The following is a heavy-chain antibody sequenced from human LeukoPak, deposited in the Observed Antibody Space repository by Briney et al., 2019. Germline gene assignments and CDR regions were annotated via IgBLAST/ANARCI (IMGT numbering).Heavy chain of an antibody. CDR3: ARSKDNRGYDVRHLDY. V-gene: IGHV1-46*01. Sequence: ASVTVSCTTGGFTFIGNYLHWVRQAPGQGLEWMGMINPNGGHTDYAQNFQDRVTMTTDMSTSTVYMELSSLRSEDTAVFYCARSKDNRGYDVRHLDYWGQGTLVTVSS. CDR1: GFTFIGNY. D-gene: IGHD2-2*01. CDR2: INPNGGHT. J-gene: IGHJ4*02.